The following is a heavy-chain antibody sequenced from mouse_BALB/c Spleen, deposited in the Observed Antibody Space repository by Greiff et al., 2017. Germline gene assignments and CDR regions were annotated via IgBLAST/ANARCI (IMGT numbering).Heavy chain of an antibody. J-gene: IGHJ4*01. Sequence: VQLQQSGPELVRPGVSVKISCKGSGYTFTDYAMHWVKQSHAKSLEWIGVISTYSGNTNYNQKFKGKATMTVDKSSSTAYMELARLTSEDSAIYYCAKGGLTTVVATDYAMVYWGQGTSVTVSS. D-gene: IGHD1-1*01. CDR1: GYTFTDYA. CDR3: AKGGLTTVVATDYAMVY. V-gene: IGHV1-67*01. CDR2: ISTYSGNT.